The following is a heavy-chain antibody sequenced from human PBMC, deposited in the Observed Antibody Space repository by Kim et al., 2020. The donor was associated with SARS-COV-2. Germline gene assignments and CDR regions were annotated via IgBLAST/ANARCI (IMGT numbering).Heavy chain of an antibody. CDR3: ARGTRFPILVVVAAQGMGV. CDR2: ISSSSSTI. D-gene: IGHD2-15*01. V-gene: IGHV3-48*01. CDR1: GFTFSSYS. J-gene: IGHJ6*02. Sequence: GGSLRLSCAASGFTFSSYSMDWVRQAPGKGLEWVSYISSSSSTIYYADSVKGRFTISRDNAKNSLYLQMNSLRAEDTAVYYCARGTRFPILVVVAAQGMGVWGQGTTVTVSS.